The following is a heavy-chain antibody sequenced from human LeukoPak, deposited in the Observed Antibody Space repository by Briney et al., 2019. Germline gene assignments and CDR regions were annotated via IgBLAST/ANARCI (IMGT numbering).Heavy chain of an antibody. CDR3: ARDQVSVAGTGIDY. V-gene: IGHV3-11*04. CDR2: ISSSGNSI. D-gene: IGHD6-13*01. J-gene: IGHJ4*02. CDR1: GFTFSDYY. Sequence: PGGSLRLSCAASGFTFSDYYMSWLRQAPGKGLEWGSYISSSGNSISYADSVKGRFTISRDNAKNSLYLQMNSLRAEDTAVYYCARDQVSVAGTGIDYWGQGTLVTVSS.